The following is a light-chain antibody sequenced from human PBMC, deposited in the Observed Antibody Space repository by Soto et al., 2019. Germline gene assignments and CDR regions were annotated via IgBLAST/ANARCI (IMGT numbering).Light chain of an antibody. CDR2: GAS. V-gene: IGKV3-20*01. J-gene: IGKJ2*01. CDR1: QTLDTDY. Sequence: ELVLTQSPGTLSLSPGERAALSCRASQTLDTDYLTWYQHKPGQAPRLLIFGASSRATGIPDRFSGSGSGTEFTLTISRLEPEDSAVYYCQQFDGSPYTFGQGTKLEIK. CDR3: QQFDGSPYT.